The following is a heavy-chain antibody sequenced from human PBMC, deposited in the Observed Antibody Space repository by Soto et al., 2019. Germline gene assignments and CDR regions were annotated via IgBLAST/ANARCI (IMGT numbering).Heavy chain of an antibody. Sequence: WGTLRLSCAASGCTFSSYAICWGRHGPGPGLEWVSVISGSGGRTYYADPVKGRLTISRNNTKNTLYLQINSLRAEDTAVYDRAKVGDYDDYGDYWGQGTLVTVSS. D-gene: IGHD4-17*01. CDR3: AKVGDYDDYGDY. CDR1: GCTFSSYA. J-gene: IGHJ4*02. V-gene: IGHV3-23*01. CDR2: ISGSGGRT.